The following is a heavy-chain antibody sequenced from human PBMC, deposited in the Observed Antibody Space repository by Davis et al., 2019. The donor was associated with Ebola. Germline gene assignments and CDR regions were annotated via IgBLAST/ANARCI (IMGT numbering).Heavy chain of an antibody. CDR1: GYTFTSYY. D-gene: IGHD1-7*01. CDR2: INPSGGST. J-gene: IGHJ3*02. V-gene: IGHV1-46*01. Sequence: ASVKVSCKASGYTFTSYYMHWVRQAPGQGPEWMGIINPSGGSTSYAQKFQGRVTMTRDTSTSTVYMELSSLRSEDTAVYYCARDRGYNWNYVDAFDIWGQGTMVTVSS. CDR3: ARDRGYNWNYVDAFDI.